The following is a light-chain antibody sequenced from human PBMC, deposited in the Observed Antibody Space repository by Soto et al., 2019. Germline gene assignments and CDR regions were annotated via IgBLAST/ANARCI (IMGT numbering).Light chain of an antibody. CDR2: DAS. CDR1: QSVNSD. V-gene: IGKV3-15*01. CDR3: QQYSQWPLYT. Sequence: EIVMTHSPATVPASPCERVALSWSASQSVNSDLAWYQQTPGQAPRPLIYDASTRAAGVPARFSGSGSGTEFTLTISSLQSEDFALYYCQQYSQWPLYTFGQGTKVDIK. J-gene: IGKJ2*01.